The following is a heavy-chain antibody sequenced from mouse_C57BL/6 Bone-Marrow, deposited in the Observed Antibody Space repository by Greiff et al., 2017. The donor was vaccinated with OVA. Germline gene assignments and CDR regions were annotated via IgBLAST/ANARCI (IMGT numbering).Heavy chain of an antibody. V-gene: IGHV1-80*01. Sequence: QVQLKESGAELVKPGASVKISCKASGYAFSSYWMNWVKQWPGKGLEWIGQIYPGDGDTNYNGKFKGKATLTADKSSSTAYMQLSSLTADESAVYYCARKGVYYYCPSMDYWGQGTSVTVSS. CDR3: ARKGVYYYCPSMDY. J-gene: IGHJ4*01. CDR1: GYAFSSYW. D-gene: IGHD1-1*01. CDR2: IYPGDGDT.